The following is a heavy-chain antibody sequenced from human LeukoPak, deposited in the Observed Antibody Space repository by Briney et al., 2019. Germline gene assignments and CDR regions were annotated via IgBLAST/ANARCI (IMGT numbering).Heavy chain of an antibody. J-gene: IGHJ4*02. CDR2: ISGSGGTA. D-gene: IGHD6-19*01. Sequence: PGGSLRLSCAASGFTFGTYAMSWVRQAPGKGLEWVPGISGSGGTAYFADSVKGRFTISRDNSKNTLYLQMNSLRAEDTAVYYCAKDHRTAVSGTADYWGQGTLVTVSS. V-gene: IGHV3-23*01. CDR3: AKDHRTAVSGTADY. CDR1: GFTFGTYA.